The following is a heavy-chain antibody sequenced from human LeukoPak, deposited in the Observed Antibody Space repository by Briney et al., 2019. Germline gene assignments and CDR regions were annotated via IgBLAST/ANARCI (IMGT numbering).Heavy chain of an antibody. J-gene: IGHJ4*02. V-gene: IGHV3-20*04. CDR2: INWNGGST. D-gene: IGHD1-26*01. CDR1: GFTFSDYY. CDR3: ARDSYSGSYSYFDY. Sequence: GGSLRLSCAASGFTFSDYYMSWIRQAPGKGLEWVSGINWNGGSTGYADSVKGRFTISRDNAKNSLYLQMNSLRAEDTALYYCARDSYSGSYSYFDYWGQGTLVTVSS.